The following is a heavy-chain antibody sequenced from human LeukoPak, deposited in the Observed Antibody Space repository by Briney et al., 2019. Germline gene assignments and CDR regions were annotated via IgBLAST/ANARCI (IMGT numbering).Heavy chain of an antibody. J-gene: IGHJ4*02. CDR2: INSDGSWT. CDR3: VSFYETY. CDR1: GNYW. V-gene: IGHV3-74*01. D-gene: IGHD2/OR15-2a*01. Sequence: GGSLRLSFAASGNYWMDWVRQAPGKGLVWVSHINSDGSWTSYADSVKGRFTISKDNAKNTVYLQMNSLRAEDTAVYYCVSFYETYWGRGTLVTVSS.